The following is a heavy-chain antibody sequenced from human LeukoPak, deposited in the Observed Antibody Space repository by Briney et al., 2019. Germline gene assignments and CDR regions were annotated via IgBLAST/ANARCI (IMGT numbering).Heavy chain of an antibody. V-gene: IGHV1-46*01. J-gene: IGHJ4*02. D-gene: IGHD2-2*01. CDR2: INPDGGST. CDR3: ARGVAPMQMAVMGGLDN. Sequence: ASVKASCKASGYTFSNYFIHWVRQAPGQGLEWMGIINPDGGSTSYAQRFQGRVSMTRDTSTSTVYMELSSLRSEDTAVYYCARGVAPMQMAVMGGLDNWGQGTLVTVSS. CDR1: GYTFSNYF.